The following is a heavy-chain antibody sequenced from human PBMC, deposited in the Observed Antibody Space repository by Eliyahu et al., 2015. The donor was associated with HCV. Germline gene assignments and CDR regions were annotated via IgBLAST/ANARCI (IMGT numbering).Heavy chain of an antibody. J-gene: IGHJ6*02. CDR2: ISSSXSYX. CDR1: GFTFXXYX. CDR3: ARAPVGMDV. Sequence: QVQLVESGGGLVKPGGSXRLSXXXSGFTFXXYXMSWIRQGPGKGLEWVSYISSSXSYXNYADSVKGRFTISRDNAKNSLYLQMNSLRAEDTAVYYCARAPVGMDVWGQGTTVTVSS. V-gene: IGHV3-11*05.